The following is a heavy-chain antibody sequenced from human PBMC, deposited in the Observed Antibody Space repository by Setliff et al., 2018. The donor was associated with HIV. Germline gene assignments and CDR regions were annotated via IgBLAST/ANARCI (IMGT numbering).Heavy chain of an antibody. CDR1: GGPLSGYY. J-gene: IGHJ6*03. CDR3: ARVYSSGYYRAGGYYMDV. CDR2: IYYSGST. Sequence: SETLSLTCAVYGGPLSGYYWGWIRQPPAKGLEWIGSIYYSGSTYYNPSLKSRVTFSLDTSKNQFSLKLSSVTAADTAVYYCARVYSSGYYRAGGYYMDVWGKGTTVTVSS. V-gene: IGHV4-39*07. D-gene: IGHD3-22*01.